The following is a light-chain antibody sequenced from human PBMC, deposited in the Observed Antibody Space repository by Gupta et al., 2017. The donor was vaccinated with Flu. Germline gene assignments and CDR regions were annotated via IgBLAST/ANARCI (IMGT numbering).Light chain of an antibody. V-gene: IGLV2-14*01. Sequence: SITITCTGTGSDVGGYNYVSWYQHHPGKAPKLMIYEVMNRPAGVSNRFSGSKSGNTASLTISGRQEEDEADYYCSSYTSSNSLEFGGGTKLTVL. CDR1: GSDVGGYNY. J-gene: IGLJ3*02. CDR3: SSYTSSNSLE. CDR2: EVM.